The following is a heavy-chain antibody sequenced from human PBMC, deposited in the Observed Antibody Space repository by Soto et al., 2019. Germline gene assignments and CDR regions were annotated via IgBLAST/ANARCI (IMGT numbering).Heavy chain of an antibody. V-gene: IGHV4-39*01. CDR3: ASYSSGYAHHYYYYGMDV. Sequence: QLQLQESGPGLVKPSETLSLTCTVSGGSISSSSYYWGWIRQPPGKGLEWIGSIYYSGSTYYNPSLKSRVTISVDTSKNQFSLKLSSVTAADTAVYYCASYSSGYAHHYYYYGMDVWGQGTTVTVSS. CDR1: GGSISSSSYY. J-gene: IGHJ6*02. CDR2: IYYSGST. D-gene: IGHD3-22*01.